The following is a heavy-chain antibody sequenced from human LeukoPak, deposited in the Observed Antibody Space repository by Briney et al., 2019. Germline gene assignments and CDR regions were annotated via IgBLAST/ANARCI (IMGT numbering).Heavy chain of an antibody. J-gene: IGHJ5*02. V-gene: IGHV3-48*01. CDR3: ARIVTLNWFDP. CDR1: GFTFSSYS. D-gene: IGHD3-9*01. Sequence: GGSLRLSCIASGFTFSSYSMNWVRQAPGKGLEWISYISSSSTIYYADSVKGRFTISRDNAKNSLYLQMNSLRAEDTAVYYCARIVTLNWFDPWGQGALVTVSS. CDR2: ISSSSTI.